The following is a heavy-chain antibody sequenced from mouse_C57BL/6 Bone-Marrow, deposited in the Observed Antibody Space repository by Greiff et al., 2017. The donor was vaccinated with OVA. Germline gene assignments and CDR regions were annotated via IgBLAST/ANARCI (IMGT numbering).Heavy chain of an antibody. D-gene: IGHD5-1*01. Sequence: QVTLKVSGPGILQSSQTLSLTCSFSGFSLSPSGMGVSWFRQPSGQGLEWLAHISWDVDKRYTPSLKRRLTLSKDTSRNQVVLKITSVDTADTATYYCARRAPVLLGYFDVWGTGTTVTVSS. V-gene: IGHV8-12*01. CDR1: GFSLSPSGMG. CDR3: ARRAPVLLGYFDV. CDR2: ISWDVDK. J-gene: IGHJ1*03.